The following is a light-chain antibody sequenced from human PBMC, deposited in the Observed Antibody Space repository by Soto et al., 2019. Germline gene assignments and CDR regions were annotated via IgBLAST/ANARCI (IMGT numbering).Light chain of an antibody. CDR3: QQYNSYSWT. V-gene: IGKV3-11*01. CDR2: DAF. J-gene: IGKJ1*01. CDR1: ETIRNL. Sequence: DIVLTQPPATLALSPGETATHSCRASETIRNLLAWYQQRPGQAPRLLIYDAFSRAPGIPARFSGSGSGTDFTLTISSLQPEDFATYYRQQYNSYSWTFGQGTKVDIK.